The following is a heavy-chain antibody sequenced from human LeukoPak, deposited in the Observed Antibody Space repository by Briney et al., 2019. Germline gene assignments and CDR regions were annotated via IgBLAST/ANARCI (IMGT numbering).Heavy chain of an antibody. J-gene: IGHJ4*02. Sequence: GGSLRLSCAASGFAFSRYNVNWVRQAPGKGLEWLSYISSSSSTIYYADSVRGRFTVSRDSAKNSLYLQMNSLRVEDTAVYYCARDFSFWGQGTLVTVSS. CDR1: GFAFSRYN. CDR3: ARDFSF. V-gene: IGHV3-48*04. CDR2: ISSSSSTI.